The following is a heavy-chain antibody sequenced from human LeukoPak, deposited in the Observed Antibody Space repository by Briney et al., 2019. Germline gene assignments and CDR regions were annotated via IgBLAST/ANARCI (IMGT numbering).Heavy chain of an antibody. D-gene: IGHD3-10*01. Sequence: PSETLSLTCAVYGGSFSGYYWSWIRQPPGKGLEWIGEINHSGSTNYNPSLKSRVTISVDTSKNQFSLKLSSVTAADTAVYYCASAPPSGYWGQGTLVTVSS. CDR1: GGSFSGYY. V-gene: IGHV4-34*01. J-gene: IGHJ4*02. CDR3: ASAPPSGY. CDR2: INHSGST.